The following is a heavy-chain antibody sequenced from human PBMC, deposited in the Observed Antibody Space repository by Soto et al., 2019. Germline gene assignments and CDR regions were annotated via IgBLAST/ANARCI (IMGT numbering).Heavy chain of an antibody. CDR2: ISYDGSNK. CDR1: GFTFSSYG. V-gene: IGHV3-30*18. CDR3: TKDRRGGSYYTGTDY. D-gene: IGHD1-26*01. J-gene: IGHJ4*02. Sequence: QVQLVESGGGVVQPGRSLRLSCAASGFTFSSYGMHWVRQAPGKGLEWVAVISYDGSNKYYADSVKGRFTISRDNSKNTLYLQMNSLRAEDTAVYYCTKDRRGGSYYTGTDYWGQGTLVTVSS.